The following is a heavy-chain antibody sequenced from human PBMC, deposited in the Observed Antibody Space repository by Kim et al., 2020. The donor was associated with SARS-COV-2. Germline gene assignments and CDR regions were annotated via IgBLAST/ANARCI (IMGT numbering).Heavy chain of an antibody. V-gene: IGHV4-39*02. CDR1: GGSVSSSNYY. D-gene: IGHD6-6*01. CDR2: IYYTGDT. CDR3: ARLEYSSSSRLFDP. J-gene: IGHJ5*02. Sequence: SETLSLTCTVSGGSVSSSNYYWGWIRQLPGKGLEWIGNIYYTGDTYYNPSLKSRVTISVDTSKNHFSLKLSSLTAADTAVYYCARLEYSSSSRLFDPWGQGTLVTVSS.